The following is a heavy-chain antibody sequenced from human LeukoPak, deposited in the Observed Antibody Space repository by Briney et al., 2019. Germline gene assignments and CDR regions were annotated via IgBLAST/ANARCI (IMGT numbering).Heavy chain of an antibody. D-gene: IGHD6-13*01. V-gene: IGHV3-9*01. CDR2: ISWNSGSI. Sequence: GRSLRLSCAASGFTFDDYAMHWVRQAPGKGLEWVSGISWNSGSIGYADSVKGRFTISRDNSKNTLYLQMNSLRAEDTAVYYCARTPSSSWIVRYMDVWGKGTTATVSS. J-gene: IGHJ6*03. CDR1: GFTFDDYA. CDR3: ARTPSSSWIVRYMDV.